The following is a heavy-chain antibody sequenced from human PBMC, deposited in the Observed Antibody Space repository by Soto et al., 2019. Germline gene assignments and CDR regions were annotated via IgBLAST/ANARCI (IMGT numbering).Heavy chain of an antibody. CDR3: AKDRHYPRDYFHY. V-gene: IGHV3-23*01. J-gene: IGHJ4*02. CDR1: GFTFNSSA. CDR2: VSANGQGI. Sequence: AGSLGLSCAASGFTFNSSAISWVRQATGKGLEWVSAVSANGQGIYYADSVRGRFTISRDNSKNTVFLHMDSLSAEDTAVYYCAKDRHYPRDYFHYWGQGTLVTV. D-gene: IGHD3-10*01.